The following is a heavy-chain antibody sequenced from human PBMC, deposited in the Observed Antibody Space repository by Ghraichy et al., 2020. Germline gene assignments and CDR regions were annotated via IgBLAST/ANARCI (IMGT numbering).Heavy chain of an antibody. D-gene: IGHD4/OR15-4a*01. V-gene: IGHV4-59*08. CDR3: ARLPGAAYYYGMDV. J-gene: IGHJ6*02. CDR2: IYYSGST. Sequence: SETLSLTCTVSGGSISSYYWSWIRQPPGKGLEWIGYIYYSGSTNYNPSLKSRVTISVDTSKNQFSLKLSSVTAADTAVYYCARLPGAAYYYGMDVWGQGTTVTGSS. CDR1: GGSISSYY.